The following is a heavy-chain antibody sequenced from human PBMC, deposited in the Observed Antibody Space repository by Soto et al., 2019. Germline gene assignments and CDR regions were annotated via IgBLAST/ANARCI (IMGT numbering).Heavy chain of an antibody. J-gene: IGHJ1*01. D-gene: IGHD3-22*01. Sequence: QITLKESGPTLVKPSQTLTLTCTFSGFSLSTSGVGVGWIRQPPGKALEWLALIYWDDDKRYSPSLKSRLTITKDTSKTQVVLTLTNVDPVDTATYYCTHIRVTMIVGAGHFHHWGQGTLVTVSS. CDR2: IYWDDDK. CDR3: THIRVTMIVGAGHFHH. V-gene: IGHV2-5*02. CDR1: GFSLSTSGVG.